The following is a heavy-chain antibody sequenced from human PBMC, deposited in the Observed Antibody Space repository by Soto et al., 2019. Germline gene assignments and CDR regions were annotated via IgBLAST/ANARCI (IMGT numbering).Heavy chain of an antibody. CDR3: ARDDHIVVVPTSLGAMDV. D-gene: IGHD2-2*01. CDR1: GGSSSSNNW. J-gene: IGHJ6*02. V-gene: IGHV4-4*02. CDR2: IYHSGST. Sequence: QVQLQESGPGLVKPSETLSLTCAVYGGSSSSNNWCSWVRQPPGKWLEWIGEIYHSGSTNYNPSLKSRVTISLDKSKNQFSLTLTSVTVADSAVYYCARDDHIVVVPTSLGAMDVWGQGTTVTVSS.